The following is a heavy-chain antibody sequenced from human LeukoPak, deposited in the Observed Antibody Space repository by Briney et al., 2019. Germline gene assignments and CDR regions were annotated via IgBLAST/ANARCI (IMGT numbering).Heavy chain of an antibody. D-gene: IGHD6-19*01. Sequence: GESLKISCKGSGYSFTSYWIGWVRQMPGKGLEWMGIIYPGDSDTRYSPSFQGQVTFSADKSISTAYLQWSSLKASDTAMYYCARQGYSSGWYVIYYFDYWGQGTLVTVSS. CDR1: GYSFTSYW. J-gene: IGHJ4*02. CDR2: IYPGDSDT. V-gene: IGHV5-51*01. CDR3: ARQGYSSGWYVIYYFDY.